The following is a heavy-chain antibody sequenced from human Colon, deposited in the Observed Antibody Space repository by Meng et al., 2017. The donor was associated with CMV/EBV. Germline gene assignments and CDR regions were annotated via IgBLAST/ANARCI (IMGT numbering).Heavy chain of an antibody. J-gene: IGHJ4*02. CDR1: GVSTGSDS. V-gene: IGHV4-4*07. D-gene: IGHD1-1*01. CDR2: IHTTDST. Sequence: VQPLASAARLVQPSEHLPPTVTVSGVSTGSDSWNWIRPPDGKGLEWIGRIHTTDSTNYNPSLKSRVTISVDTSKNQFSLKLTSVTAADTAVYYCARDTGTTGTGSLFDYWGQGILVTVSS. CDR3: ARDTGTTGTGSLFDY.